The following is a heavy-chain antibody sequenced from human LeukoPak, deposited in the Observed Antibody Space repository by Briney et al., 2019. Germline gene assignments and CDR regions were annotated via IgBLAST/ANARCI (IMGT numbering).Heavy chain of an antibody. CDR2: ISVYNGNT. J-gene: IGHJ4*02. V-gene: IGHV1-18*01. CDR3: ARVQPHRIHYDNSDYPTRNDY. D-gene: IGHD3-22*01. CDR1: GYTFTSYG. Sequence: ASVKVSCKASGYTFTSYGISWIRQAPRQGLEWMGWISVYNGNTNYVQKFQDRVTMTTDTSTSTAYMELRSLRSDDTAVYYCARVQPHRIHYDNSDYPTRNDYWGQGTRVTVSS.